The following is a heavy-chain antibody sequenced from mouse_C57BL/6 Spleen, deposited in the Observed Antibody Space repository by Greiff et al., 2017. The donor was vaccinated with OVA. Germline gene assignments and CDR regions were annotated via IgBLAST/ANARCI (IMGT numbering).Heavy chain of an antibody. CDR2: IRNKANNHAT. D-gene: IGHD2-4*01. J-gene: IGHJ1*03. CDR3: TRGGLRGMGGYFDV. V-gene: IGHV6-6*01. Sequence: EVKLMESGGGLVQPGGSMKLSCAASGFTFSDAWMDWVRQSPEKGLEWVAEIRNKANNHATYYAESVKGRFTISRDDSKSSVYLQMNSLRAEDTGIYYCTRGGLRGMGGYFDVWRTGNTVSV. CDR1: GFTFSDAW.